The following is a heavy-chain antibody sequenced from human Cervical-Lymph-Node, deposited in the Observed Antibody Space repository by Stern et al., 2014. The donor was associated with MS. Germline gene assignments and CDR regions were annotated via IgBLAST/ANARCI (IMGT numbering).Heavy chain of an antibody. CDR3: AREAIGHSGTFDL. Sequence: VQLVESVAEVKKPGSSVKVSCRASGGTFSSYAVNWVRQAPGQGLWWMGGIVPMFATANYAQRFQGRVTITADESTTTAYMELISLTSDDTAVYFCAREAIGHSGTFDLWGQGTLVTVSS. D-gene: IGHD6-19*01. V-gene: IGHV1-69*01. J-gene: IGHJ4*02. CDR2: IVPMFATA. CDR1: GGTFSSYA.